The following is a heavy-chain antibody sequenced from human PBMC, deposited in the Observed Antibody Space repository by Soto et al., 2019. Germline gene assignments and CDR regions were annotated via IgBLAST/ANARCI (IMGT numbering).Heavy chain of an antibody. CDR3: AKSTVAYYFDY. J-gene: IGHJ4*02. D-gene: IGHD4-17*01. CDR2: IYYSGST. Sequence: QLQLQESGPGLVKPSETLSLTCTVSGGSISSSSYYWGWIRQPPGKGLEWIGSIYYSGSTYYNPSLKSRVTISVDTSKNQFSRKLSSVTAADTAVYYCAKSTVAYYFDYWGQGTLVTVSS. V-gene: IGHV4-39*01. CDR1: GGSISSSSYY.